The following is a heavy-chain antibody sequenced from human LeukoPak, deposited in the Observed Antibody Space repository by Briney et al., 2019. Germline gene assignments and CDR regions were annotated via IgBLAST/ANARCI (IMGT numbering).Heavy chain of an antibody. D-gene: IGHD1-26*01. CDR3: TRDDIVGARDFDY. Sequence: ASVKVSCTASGYTFTDYYIHWVRQAPGQGLEWMGWINPNSGDTKSAQKLQGGLTMTRDTSITTAYMDLSRLTSDDTAVYYCTRDDIVGARDFDYWGQGTLVTVSS. CDR1: GYTFTDYY. V-gene: IGHV1-2*02. J-gene: IGHJ4*02. CDR2: INPNSGDT.